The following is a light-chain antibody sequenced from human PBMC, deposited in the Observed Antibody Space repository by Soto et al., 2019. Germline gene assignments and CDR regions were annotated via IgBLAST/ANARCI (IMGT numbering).Light chain of an antibody. J-gene: IGKJ2*01. V-gene: IGKV1-5*03. Sequence: DIQMTQSPSTLSASVGDRVTITCRASRTISNWLAWYQQKPGKAPKLLIYKASSLQSGVPSRFSGGGSGTESTLTISSLQPDDFANYYCQQYDSYPYTFGPGTKLEIK. CDR3: QQYDSYPYT. CDR2: KAS. CDR1: RTISNW.